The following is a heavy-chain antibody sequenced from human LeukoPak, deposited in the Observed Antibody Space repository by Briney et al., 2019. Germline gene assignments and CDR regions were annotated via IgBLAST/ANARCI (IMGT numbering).Heavy chain of an antibody. J-gene: IGHJ5*02. CDR3: ARDCRGRIAAAATSWFDP. D-gene: IGHD6-13*01. CDR1: GGSISSYY. Sequence: PSETLSLTCTVSGGSISSYYWSWIRQPPGKGLEWIGYIYYSGSTNYNPSLKSRVTISVDTSKNQFSLKLSSVTAADTAVYYCARDCRGRIAAAATSWFDPWGQGTLVTVSS. V-gene: IGHV4-59*01. CDR2: IYYSGST.